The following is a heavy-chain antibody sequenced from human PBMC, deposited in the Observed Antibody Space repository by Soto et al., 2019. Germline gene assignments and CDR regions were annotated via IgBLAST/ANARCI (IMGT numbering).Heavy chain of an antibody. CDR1: GFTFSSYW. CDR2: IDTYGSAT. V-gene: IGHV3-74*01. CDR3: ARVLKSSGWDNDVFDI. J-gene: IGHJ3*02. D-gene: IGHD6-19*01. Sequence: GGSLRLSCAASGFTFSSYWMHWVRQAPGKGPVWVSRIDTYGSATRYADSVKGRFTISRDNAKNTLYLQMNTLRAEDTAVYYCARVLKSSGWDNDVFDIWDQGTMVTVSS.